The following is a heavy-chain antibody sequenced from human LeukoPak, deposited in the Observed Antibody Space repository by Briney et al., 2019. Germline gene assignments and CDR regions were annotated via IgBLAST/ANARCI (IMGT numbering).Heavy chain of an antibody. CDR3: ARGSGVVITPDAFDI. Sequence: GGSPRLSXAASGFTFSSYSMNWVRQAPGKGLEWVSSISSSSSYIYYADSVKGRFTISRDNAKNSLYLQMNSLRAEDTAVYYCARGSGVVITPDAFDIWGQGTMVTVSS. V-gene: IGHV3-21*01. CDR2: ISSSSSYI. J-gene: IGHJ3*02. D-gene: IGHD3-3*01. CDR1: GFTFSSYS.